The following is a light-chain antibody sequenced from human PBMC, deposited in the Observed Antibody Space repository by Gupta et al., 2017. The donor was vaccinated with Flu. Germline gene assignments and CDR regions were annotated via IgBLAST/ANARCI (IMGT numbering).Light chain of an antibody. CDR1: SSDVGGYNY. CDR2: EVS. Sequence: QSALTQPASVSGSPGPSITISCTGTSSDVGGYNYVSWYQQHPGKAPQLMIYEVSNRPSGVSNRFSGSKSGNTASLTXSXRQAEDXADYYCSSYTSSSTWVFGGGTKLTVL. CDR3: SSYTSSSTWV. V-gene: IGLV2-14*01. J-gene: IGLJ3*02.